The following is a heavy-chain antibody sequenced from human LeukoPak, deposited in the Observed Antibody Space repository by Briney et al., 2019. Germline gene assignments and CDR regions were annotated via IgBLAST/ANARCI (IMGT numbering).Heavy chain of an antibody. Sequence: GGSLRLSCAASGFTFSSYWMSWVRQAPGKGLEGVANIKQDGSERYYVDSVKGRFTISRDNAKNSLYLQMNGLRAEDTAVYYCARGGSGALYHEFDYWGQGTLVTVSS. J-gene: IGHJ4*02. CDR3: ARGGSGALYHEFDY. CDR2: IKQDGSER. CDR1: GFTFSSYW. V-gene: IGHV3-7*01. D-gene: IGHD6-19*01.